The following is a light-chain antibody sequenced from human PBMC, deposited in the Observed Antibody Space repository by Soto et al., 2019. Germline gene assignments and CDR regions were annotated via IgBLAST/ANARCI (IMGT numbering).Light chain of an antibody. J-gene: IGKJ1*01. CDR3: QQYGDSPWT. V-gene: IGKV3-20*01. Sequence: EIVLPQSPGPLSLSPGERSTLSCMASQSVSSSYLAWYQQKPGQAPKLLIYGASTRATGLPDRFSGSGSGTDFTLTISRLEPEDFAVYFCQQYGDSPWTFGQGTKVDI. CDR1: QSVSSSY. CDR2: GAS.